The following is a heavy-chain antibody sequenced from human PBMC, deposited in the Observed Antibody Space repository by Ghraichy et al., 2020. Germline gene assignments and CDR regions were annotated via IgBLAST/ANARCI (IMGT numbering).Heavy chain of an antibody. J-gene: IGHJ6*02. D-gene: IGHD2-2*01. Sequence: LSCAASGFTFSAYSIHWVRQAPGKGLEWVAIISYDGSHEYYADSGKGRFTISRDNSKNTLYLQMNSLRAEDTAVYYCAKLFPRIVVVPAAGMDVWGQGTTVTVSS. CDR3: AKLFPRIVVVPAAGMDV. CDR2: ISYDGSHE. V-gene: IGHV3-30*04. CDR1: GFTFSAYS.